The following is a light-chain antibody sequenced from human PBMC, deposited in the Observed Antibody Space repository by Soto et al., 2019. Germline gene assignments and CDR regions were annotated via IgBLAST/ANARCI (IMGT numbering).Light chain of an antibody. CDR3: QQYNNWAGT. Sequence: EIVMTQSPATLSVSPGERATLSCRASQSVSSNLAWYQQKPGQAPRLLIYGASTRATGIPARFSGSGSGTEFTLTISSLQSEDFAVYYWQQYNNWAGTFGQGIKVEIK. CDR1: QSVSSN. CDR2: GAS. V-gene: IGKV3-15*01. J-gene: IGKJ1*01.